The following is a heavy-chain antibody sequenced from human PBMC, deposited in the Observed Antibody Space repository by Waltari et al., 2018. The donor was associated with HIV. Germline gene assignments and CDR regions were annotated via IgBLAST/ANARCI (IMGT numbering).Heavy chain of an antibody. CDR2: INHSGST. Sequence: QVQLQQWGAGLLKPSETLSLTCAVYGGSFSGYYWSWIRQPPGKGLEWIGEINHSGSTNYNPSLKSRVTISVDTSKNQFSLKLSSVTAADTAVNYCARGGVVVAARAQYYFDYWGQGTLVTVSS. V-gene: IGHV4-34*01. D-gene: IGHD2-15*01. J-gene: IGHJ4*02. CDR1: GGSFSGYY. CDR3: ARGGVVVAARAQYYFDY.